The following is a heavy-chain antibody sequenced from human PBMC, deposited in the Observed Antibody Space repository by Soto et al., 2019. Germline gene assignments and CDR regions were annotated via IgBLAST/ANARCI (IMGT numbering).Heavy chain of an antibody. V-gene: IGHV1-24*01. J-gene: IGHJ6*03. Sequence: ASVKVSCKVSGYTLTELSMHWVRQAPGKGLEWMGGFDPEDGETIYAQKFQGRVTMTEDTSTDTAYMELSSLRSEDTAVYYCATAHLVYAMKTYYYYYMDVWGKGTTVTVSS. CDR2: FDPEDGET. CDR1: GYTLTELS. CDR3: ATAHLVYAMKTYYYYYMDV. D-gene: IGHD2-8*01.